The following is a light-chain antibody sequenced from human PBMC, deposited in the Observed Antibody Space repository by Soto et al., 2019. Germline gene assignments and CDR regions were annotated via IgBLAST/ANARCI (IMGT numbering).Light chain of an antibody. CDR3: QQYDNWTPTYT. V-gene: IGKV3-15*01. CDR1: QSISSN. Sequence: DIVMTQSPATLSMSPGERATLSCRASQSISSNLAWYQQKPGQAPRLLIYGASNRATGIPARFSGGGSETEFTLTISSMQSEDFAVYYCQQYDNWTPTYTFGQGTKLEIK. CDR2: GAS. J-gene: IGKJ2*01.